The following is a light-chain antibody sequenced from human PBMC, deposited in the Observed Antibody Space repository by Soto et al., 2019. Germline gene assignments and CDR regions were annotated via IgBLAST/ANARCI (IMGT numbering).Light chain of an antibody. J-gene: IGLJ1*01. V-gene: IGLV2-14*01. CDR1: SSDVGAYNY. Sequence: QSALTQPASGSGSPGQSITISCPGTSSDVGAYNYVAWDQQQSGKAPKLIIHEVSNRPSGVSNRFSGSKSGNTASLTISGLQAEDEADYYCSSFTSNRAYVFGIGTKLTV. CDR2: EVS. CDR3: SSFTSNRAYV.